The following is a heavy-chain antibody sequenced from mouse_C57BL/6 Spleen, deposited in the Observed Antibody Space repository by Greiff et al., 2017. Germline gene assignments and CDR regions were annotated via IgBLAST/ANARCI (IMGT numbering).Heavy chain of an antibody. CDR3: ARSAPYFDY. CDR2: IYPSDSET. Sequence: QVQLQQPGAELVRPGSSVKLSCKASGYTFTSYWMDWVKQRPGQGLEWIGNIYPSDSETHYNQKFKDKATLTGDKSSSTAYMQLSSLTSEDSAVYYCARSAPYFDYWGQGTTLTVSS. V-gene: IGHV1-61*01. J-gene: IGHJ2*01. CDR1: GYTFTSYW.